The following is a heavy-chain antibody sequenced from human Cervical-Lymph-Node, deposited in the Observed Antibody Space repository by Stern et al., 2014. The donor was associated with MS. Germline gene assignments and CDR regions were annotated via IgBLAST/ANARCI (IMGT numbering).Heavy chain of an antibody. CDR2: IDYRGST. CDR1: GGSISSSAYY. J-gene: IGHJ4*02. CDR3: ARGGHPLGAGGGFDY. Sequence: MQLVESGPGLVKPSQTLSLTCTVSGGSISSSAYYWSWIRQHPGQGLEWIGYIDYRGSTYYNPSLKSRVTISVDTSKNQFSLKLSSVTAADTAVDYCARGGHPLGAGGGFDYWGQGTLVTVSS. D-gene: IGHD3-16*01. V-gene: IGHV4-31*03.